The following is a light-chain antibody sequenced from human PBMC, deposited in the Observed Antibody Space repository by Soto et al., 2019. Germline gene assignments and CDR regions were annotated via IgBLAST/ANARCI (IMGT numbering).Light chain of an antibody. Sequence: EIVLTQSPATLSLSPGERATLSCRASQSVRSNVAWYQHKPGQAPRLLIYDVSNRATGIPGRFSGSGFGTDFTLTISNVEPEDFADYYCQQRDNWPWTFGQGDKVEIK. CDR3: QQRDNWPWT. J-gene: IGKJ1*01. CDR1: QSVRSN. CDR2: DVS. V-gene: IGKV3-11*01.